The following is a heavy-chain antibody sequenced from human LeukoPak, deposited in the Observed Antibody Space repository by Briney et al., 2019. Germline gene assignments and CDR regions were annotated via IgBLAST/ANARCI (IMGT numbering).Heavy chain of an antibody. CDR1: GFTFDDYG. J-gene: IGHJ5*02. V-gene: IGHV3-20*01. CDR3: ARGRADMAAAGRGPFDP. CDR2: INWNGGST. Sequence: PGGSLRLSCAASGFTFDDYGMSWVRQAPGKGLEWVSGINWNGGSTGYADSVKGRFTISRDNAKNSLYLQMNSLRAEDTALYHCARGRADMAAAGRGPFDPWGQGTLVTVSS. D-gene: IGHD6-13*01.